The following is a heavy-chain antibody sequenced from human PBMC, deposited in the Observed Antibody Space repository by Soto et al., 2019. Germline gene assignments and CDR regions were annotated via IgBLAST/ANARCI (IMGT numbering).Heavy chain of an antibody. V-gene: IGHV3-23*01. Sequence: GGSLRLSCAVSGFTISDYGVTWVRQPPGKGLYRVSGFSGSRGKTFYADSVRGRFTISREYSTNTVYLQMDSLGAEDTAVYYCVRWNGFGDPWGQGTLVTVSS. CDR2: FSGSRGKT. J-gene: IGHJ5*02. D-gene: IGHD1-1*01. CDR3: VRWNGFGDP. CDR1: GFTISDYG.